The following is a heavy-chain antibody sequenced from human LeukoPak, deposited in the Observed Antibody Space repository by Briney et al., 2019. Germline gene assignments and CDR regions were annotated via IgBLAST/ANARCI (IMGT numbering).Heavy chain of an antibody. V-gene: IGHV4-39*01. Sequence: SETLSLTCAVSGGSTNRDEHCWAWARQPPGKGLEWTASICYGGTTYHNPSLKSRVTISVDTSTNKFSLKLSSVTAADTAVYYCAHTNHYYFDWGQGTLVTVSS. CDR3: AHTNHYYFD. CDR1: GGSTNRDEHC. J-gene: IGHJ4*02. D-gene: IGHD2/OR15-2a*01. CDR2: ICYGGTT.